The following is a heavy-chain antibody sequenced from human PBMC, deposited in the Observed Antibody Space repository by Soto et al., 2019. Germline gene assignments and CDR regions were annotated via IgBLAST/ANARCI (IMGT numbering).Heavy chain of an antibody. D-gene: IGHD2-15*01. Sequence: SETLSLTCAVYGGSFSGYYWSWIRQPPGKGLEWIGEINHSGSTNYNPSLKSRVTISVDTSKNQFSLKLSSVTAADTAVYYCARGLCSGGSCCPPSSYYYYGMDVWGQGTTVTVSS. CDR2: INHSGST. CDR1: GGSFSGYY. CDR3: ARGLCSGGSCCPPSSYYYYGMDV. V-gene: IGHV4-34*01. J-gene: IGHJ6*02.